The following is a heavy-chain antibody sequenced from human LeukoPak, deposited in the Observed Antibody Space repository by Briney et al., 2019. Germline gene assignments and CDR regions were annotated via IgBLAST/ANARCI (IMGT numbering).Heavy chain of an antibody. Sequence: ASVTVSCKASGYTFTRYYMHWVRQAPGQGLEWMGWINPNTGGTNYAQKFQGRVTMTRDTSITTAYMELRSLEYDDTAVYYCAKDFRDQWLVNALQIWGQGTMVTVSS. CDR3: AKDFRDQWLVNALQI. J-gene: IGHJ3*02. D-gene: IGHD6-19*01. V-gene: IGHV1-2*02. CDR2: INPNTGGT. CDR1: GYTFTRYY.